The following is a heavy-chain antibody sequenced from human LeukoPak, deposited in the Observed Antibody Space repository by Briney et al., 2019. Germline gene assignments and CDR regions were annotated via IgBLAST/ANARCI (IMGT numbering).Heavy chain of an antibody. V-gene: IGHV1-46*01. D-gene: IGHD1-26*01. Sequence: ASVKVSCKASGYTFSTYYMHWVRQAPGQGLEWVGVINPSGGTTTYAQKFQGRVTMTRDTSTSTVYMELSSLRIEDTAVYNCSRDLGGSYNDYWGQGTMVTVSS. CDR2: INPSGGTT. CDR3: SRDLGGSYNDY. CDR1: GYTFSTYY. J-gene: IGHJ4*02.